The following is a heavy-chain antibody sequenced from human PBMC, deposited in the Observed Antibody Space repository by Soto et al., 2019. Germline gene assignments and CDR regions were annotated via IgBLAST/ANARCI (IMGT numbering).Heavy chain of an antibody. D-gene: IGHD1-26*01. CDR2: IYYTGST. V-gene: IGHV4-59*01. Sequence: SETLSLTCTVSGDCISRNSWSWIRQPPGKGLEWIGYIYYTGSTNYNPSLKSRVTISVDTSKNQFSLKLSSVTAADTAVYYCVKGGSSKFDPWGQGTLVTVSS. CDR3: VKGGSSKFDP. J-gene: IGHJ5*02. CDR1: GDCISRNS.